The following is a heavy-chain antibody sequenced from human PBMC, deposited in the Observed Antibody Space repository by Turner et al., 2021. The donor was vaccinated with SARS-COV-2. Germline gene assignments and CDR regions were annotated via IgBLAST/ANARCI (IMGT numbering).Heavy chain of an antibody. CDR2: ISFEGSSE. CDR3: ARSRGYNDC. Sequence: QVQLVESGGGVVQPGRSLRLSCAASGFIFSNSNMHWVRQALGKGLEWVAIISFEGSSEYYADSVKGRFTISRDNSKNTLYLQMNSLRAEDTAVYYCARSRGYNDCWGQGTLVTVSS. CDR1: GFIFSNSN. J-gene: IGHJ4*02. D-gene: IGHD1-20*01. V-gene: IGHV3-30*03.